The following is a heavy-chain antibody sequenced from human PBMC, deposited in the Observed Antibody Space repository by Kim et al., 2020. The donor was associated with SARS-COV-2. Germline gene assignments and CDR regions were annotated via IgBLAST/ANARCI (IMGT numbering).Heavy chain of an antibody. Sequence: GGSLRLSCITSGFTFSNYWMHWVRQAPGKGLVWVSRINSDGSTTTNADSVKGRFTISRDNAKNTLYLQMNSLRADDTAVYYCASRINGGNSGIDFWDQGTLVTVSS. D-gene: IGHD2-21*01. CDR1: GFTFSNYW. J-gene: IGHJ4*02. CDR2: INSDGSTT. CDR3: ASRINGGNSGIDF. V-gene: IGHV3-74*01.